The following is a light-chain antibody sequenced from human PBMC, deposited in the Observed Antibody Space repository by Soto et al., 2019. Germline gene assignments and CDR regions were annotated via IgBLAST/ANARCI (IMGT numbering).Light chain of an antibody. CDR3: QQYNNWPPRT. J-gene: IGKJ1*01. V-gene: IGKV3-15*01. CDR2: GAS. Sequence: ETVMTQYPATLSVSPGERVTLSCRASESVGSNLAWYQQKPGQTPRLLIYGASTRATDVPARFSGSGSGTDFTLTISSLQSEDFAVYFCQQYNNWPPRTFGQGTKVEIK. CDR1: ESVGSN.